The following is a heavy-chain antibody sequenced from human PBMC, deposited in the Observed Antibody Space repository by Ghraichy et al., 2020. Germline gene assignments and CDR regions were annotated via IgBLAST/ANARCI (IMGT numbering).Heavy chain of an antibody. V-gene: IGHV3-23*01. J-gene: IGHJ3*02. CDR1: GFTFRNYA. CDR3: AKDPNGDYVGAFDI. Sequence: GGSLRLSCAASGFTFRNYAMSWVRQAPGKGLEWVSGISGSGRNTYYADSLKGRFTISRDNFENTLSLQMSSLRPEDTALYYCAKDPNGDYVGAFDIWGQGTLVTVSS. D-gene: IGHD4-17*01. CDR2: ISGSGRNT.